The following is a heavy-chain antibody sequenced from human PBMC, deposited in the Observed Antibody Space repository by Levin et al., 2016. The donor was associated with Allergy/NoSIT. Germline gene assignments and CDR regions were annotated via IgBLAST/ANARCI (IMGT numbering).Heavy chain of an antibody. CDR2: IYYSGST. V-gene: IGHV4-61*08. J-gene: IGHJ4*02. CDR1: GGSISSGGYY. CDR3: ARADQYGGLPY. D-gene: IGHD4-23*01. Sequence: SETLSLTCTVSGGSISSGGYYWSWIRQPPGKGLQWIGYIYYSGSTNFNPSLKSRVTISVDTSKNQFSLKLSSVTAADTAVYYCARADQYGGLPYWGQGTLVTVSS.